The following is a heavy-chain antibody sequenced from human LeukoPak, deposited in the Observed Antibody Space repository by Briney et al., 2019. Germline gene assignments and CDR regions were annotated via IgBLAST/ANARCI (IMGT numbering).Heavy chain of an antibody. J-gene: IGHJ4*02. CDR3: AKGSGPMRPYYFDY. Sequence: GRSLRLSCAASGFTFSNSAMSWVRQAPGKGLEWVSAISGSGGSTYYADSVKGRFTISRDNSKSTLYLQMNTLRAEDTAVYYCAKGSGPMRPYYFDYWGQGTLVAVSS. V-gene: IGHV3-23*01. CDR1: GFTFSNSA. D-gene: IGHD6-19*01. CDR2: ISGSGGST.